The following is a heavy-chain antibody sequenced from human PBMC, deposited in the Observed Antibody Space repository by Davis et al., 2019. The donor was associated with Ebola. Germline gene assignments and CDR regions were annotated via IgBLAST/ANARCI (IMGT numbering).Heavy chain of an antibody. D-gene: IGHD4-11*01. CDR3: ALRAYDYSKYYHYDYGMDV. Sequence: MPSETLSLTCAVYGGSFSGYYWSWIRQPPGKGLEWIGEINHSGSTNYYPSLKSLVTISVDTSKNQFSLKLSSVTAPDTAVYYCALRAYDYSKYYHYDYGMDVWGQGTTVTVSS. CDR1: GGSFSGYY. J-gene: IGHJ6*02. CDR2: INHSGST. V-gene: IGHV4-34*01.